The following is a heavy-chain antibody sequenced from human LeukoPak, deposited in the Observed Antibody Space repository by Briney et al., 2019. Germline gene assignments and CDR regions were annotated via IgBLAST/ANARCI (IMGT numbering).Heavy chain of an antibody. D-gene: IGHD3-22*01. V-gene: IGHV5-51*01. J-gene: IGHJ4*02. CDR3: ARPTYYYDSSGYYNTLIDY. Sequence: GESLKTSCKGSGYSFTSYWIGWVRQMPGKGLEWMGIIYPGDSDTGYSPSFQGQVTISADKSISTAYLQWSSLKASDTAMYYCARPTYYYDSSGYYNTLIDYWGQGTLVTVSS. CDR2: IYPGDSDT. CDR1: GYSFTSYW.